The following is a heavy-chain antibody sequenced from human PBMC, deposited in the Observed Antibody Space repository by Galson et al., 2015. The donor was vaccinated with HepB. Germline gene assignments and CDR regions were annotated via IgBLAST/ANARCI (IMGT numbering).Heavy chain of an antibody. CDR1: GFTVSSNY. CDR3: ASLAEYYYDSSGYYSGGY. CDR2: MYSGGST. D-gene: IGHD3-22*01. V-gene: IGHV3-53*01. J-gene: IGHJ4*02. Sequence: SLRLSCAASGFTVSSNYMSWARQAPGKGLEWVSVMYSGGSTYYADSVKGRFTISRDNSKNTLYLQMNSLRAEDTAVYYCASLAEYYYDSSGYYSGGYWGQGTLVTVSS.